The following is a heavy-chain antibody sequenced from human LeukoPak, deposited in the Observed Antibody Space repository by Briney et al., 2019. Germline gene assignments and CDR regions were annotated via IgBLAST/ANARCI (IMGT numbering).Heavy chain of an antibody. V-gene: IGHV4-59*01. CDR3: ARDGGSYYDFDY. CDR2: IYYSGST. Sequence: ASETLSLTCTVSGGSISSYYWSWIRQPPGKGLEWIGYIYYSGSTNYNPSLKSRVTISVDTSKNQFSLKLSSVTAADAAVYYCARDGGSYYDFDYWGQGGLVTVSS. CDR1: GGSISSYY. D-gene: IGHD1-26*01. J-gene: IGHJ4*02.